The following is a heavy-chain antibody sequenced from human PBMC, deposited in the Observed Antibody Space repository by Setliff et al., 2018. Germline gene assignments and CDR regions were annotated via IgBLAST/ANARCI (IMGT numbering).Heavy chain of an antibody. V-gene: IGHV3-7*01. J-gene: IGHJ4*02. D-gene: IGHD3-10*01. CDR3: VGSGTCSY. CDR2: INPGGSEK. CDR1: GITFKNAW. Sequence: PGGSLRLSCSASGITFKNAWMTWIRQAPGKGPEWVASINPGGSEKYYVDSVKGRFTISRDNAKNSLSLQMNSLSAADTAVYYCVGSGTCSYWGKGTLVTVAS.